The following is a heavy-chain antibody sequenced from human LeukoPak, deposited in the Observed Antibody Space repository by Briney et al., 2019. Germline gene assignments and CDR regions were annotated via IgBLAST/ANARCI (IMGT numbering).Heavy chain of an antibody. Sequence: GGSLRLSCAASGFTFSSYWMTWVRQAPGKGLEWVANMNQDGSQKYYLDSVKGRFTISRDNAKNSLNLQMNSLRAEDSAVYYCATYCSPTSCYTFDFWGQGTLVTVSS. V-gene: IGHV3-7*01. CDR2: MNQDGSQK. J-gene: IGHJ4*02. D-gene: IGHD2-2*02. CDR3: ATYCSPTSCYTFDF. CDR1: GFTFSSYW.